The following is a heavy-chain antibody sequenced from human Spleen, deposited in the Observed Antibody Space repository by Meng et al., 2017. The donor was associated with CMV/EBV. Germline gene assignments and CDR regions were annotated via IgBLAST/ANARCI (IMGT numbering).Heavy chain of an antibody. V-gene: IGHV3-49*04. CDR1: GFTFGDYA. Sequence: GGSLRLSCTASGFTFGDYAMSWVRQAPGKGLEWVGFIRSKAYGGTTEYAASVKGRFTISRDDSKSIAYLQMNSLRAEDTAVYYCAKEGLLSDAFDIWGQGTMVTVSS. CDR3: AKEGLLSDAFDI. D-gene: IGHD2-15*01. CDR2: IRSKAYGGTT. J-gene: IGHJ3*02.